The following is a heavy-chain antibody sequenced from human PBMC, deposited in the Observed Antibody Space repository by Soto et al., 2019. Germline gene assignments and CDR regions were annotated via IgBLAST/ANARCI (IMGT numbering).Heavy chain of an antibody. CDR1: GYTFTSYG. CDR3: ARDGAISPGYIYSYYGLYV. J-gene: IGHJ6*02. V-gene: IGHV1-18*03. CDR2: ISAFNGNT. D-gene: IGHD3-9*01. Sequence: ASVKVSCKASGYTFTSYGISWVRQAPGQGLEWMGWISAFNGNTNYAQRVQGRVTMTRDTSTSTAYMELRSLRSDDMAVYYCARDGAISPGYIYSYYGLYVWGQGTTVTVSS.